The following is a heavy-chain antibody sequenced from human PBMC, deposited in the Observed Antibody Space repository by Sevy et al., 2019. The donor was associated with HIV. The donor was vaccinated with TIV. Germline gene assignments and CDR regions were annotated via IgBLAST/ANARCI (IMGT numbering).Heavy chain of an antibody. Sequence: GGSLRLSCVASGFTFSNYAMTWVRQTPGKGLEWVSGIDHNGDNTHHAGSVKGRFSISRDNSKNTLDLQMNSLRAEDTAVYYCAKGVRLGGPIYYGMDVWGQGTTVTVSS. CDR2: IDHNGDNT. D-gene: IGHD3-10*02. CDR3: AKGVRLGGPIYYGMDV. CDR1: GFTFSNYA. V-gene: IGHV3-23*01. J-gene: IGHJ6*02.